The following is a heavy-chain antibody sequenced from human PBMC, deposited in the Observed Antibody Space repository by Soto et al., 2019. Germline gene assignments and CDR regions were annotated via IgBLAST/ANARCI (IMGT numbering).Heavy chain of an antibody. V-gene: IGHV3-73*01. CDR2: ITSTADTYAT. J-gene: IGHJ3*02. CDR3: TGSLSFAFEI. Sequence: EVQLVESGGGLVQPGGSLKLSCAASGFSFSDSVMHWVRQVSGKGLEWVGRITSTADTYATAYTASVKGRFTVSRDDSKNTAYLQMNSLKTEDTAVDYCTGSLSFAFEIWCQGTMVHVSS. CDR1: GFSFSDSV.